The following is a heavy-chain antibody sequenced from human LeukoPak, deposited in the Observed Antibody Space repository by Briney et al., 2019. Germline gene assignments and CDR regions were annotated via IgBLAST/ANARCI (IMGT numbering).Heavy chain of an antibody. CDR1: GGSISSYY. D-gene: IGHD6-19*01. CDR2: IYYSGST. Sequence: PSETLSLTCTVSGGSISSYYWSWIRQPPGKGLEWTGYIYYSGSTNYNPSLKSRVTISVDTSKNQFSLKLSSVTAADTAVYYCARHEGIAVAGPDYWGQGTLVTVSS. CDR3: ARHEGIAVAGPDY. V-gene: IGHV4-59*08. J-gene: IGHJ4*02.